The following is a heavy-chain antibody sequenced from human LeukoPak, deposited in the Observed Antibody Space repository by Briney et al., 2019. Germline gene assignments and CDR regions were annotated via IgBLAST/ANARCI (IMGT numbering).Heavy chain of an antibody. J-gene: IGHJ6*02. CDR2: IGSSGSTI. CDR1: GFTFSDYY. V-gene: IGHV3-11*01. D-gene: IGHD4-17*01. Sequence: KPGGSLRLSCAASGFTFSDYYMSWIRQAPGKGLEWVSYIGSSGSTIYYADSVKGRFTISRDNAKNSLYLQMNSLRAEDTAVYYCAKAGDYVYYYYGMDVWGQGTTVTVSS. CDR3: AKAGDYVYYYYGMDV.